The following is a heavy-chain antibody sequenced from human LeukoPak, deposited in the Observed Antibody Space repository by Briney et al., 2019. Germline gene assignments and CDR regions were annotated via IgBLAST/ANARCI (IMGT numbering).Heavy chain of an antibody. J-gene: IGHJ5*02. CDR2: IIPIFGTA. CDR3: ARGGIEDSGYDINWFDP. D-gene: IGHD5-12*01. CDR1: GGTFSSYA. V-gene: IGHV1-69*05. Sequence: ASVKVSCKASGGTFSSYAISWVRQAPGQGLEWMGGIIPIFGTANYAQKFQGRVTMTRDTSISTAYMELSRLRSDDTAVYYCARGGIEDSGYDINWFDPWGQGTLVTVSS.